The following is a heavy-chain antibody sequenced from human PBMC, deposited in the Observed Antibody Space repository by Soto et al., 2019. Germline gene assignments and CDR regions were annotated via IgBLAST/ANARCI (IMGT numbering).Heavy chain of an antibody. V-gene: IGHV1-8*01. D-gene: IGHD6-19*01. Sequence: ASVKVSCKASGYTFTSYDINWVRQATGQGLEWMGWMNPNSGNTGYAQKFQGRVTMTRNTSISTAYMELSSLRTEDTDVYYYANGGGYYSSGWYGAFDIWGQGTMVTVSS. J-gene: IGHJ3*02. CDR3: ANGGGYYSSGWYGAFDI. CDR1: GYTFTSYD. CDR2: MNPNSGNT.